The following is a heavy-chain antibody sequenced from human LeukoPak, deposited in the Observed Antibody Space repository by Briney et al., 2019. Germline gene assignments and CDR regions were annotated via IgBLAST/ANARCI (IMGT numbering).Heavy chain of an antibody. CDR2: IIPIFGTA. V-gene: IGHV1-69*05. CDR3: AREARERGYSGYDDY. Sequence: SVKVSCKASGGTFSSYAISWVRQAPGQGLEWMGRIIPIFGTADYAQKFQGRVTITTDESTSTAYMELSSLRSEDTAVYYCAREARERGYSGYDDYWGQGTLVTVSS. D-gene: IGHD5-12*01. J-gene: IGHJ4*02. CDR1: GGTFSSYA.